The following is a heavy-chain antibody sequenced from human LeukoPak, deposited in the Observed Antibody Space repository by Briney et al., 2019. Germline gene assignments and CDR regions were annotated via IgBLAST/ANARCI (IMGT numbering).Heavy chain of an antibody. CDR2: INPNSGGT. J-gene: IGHJ6*03. Sequence: ASVKVSCKASGYILTGYYMHWVRQAPGQGLEWTGWINPNSGGTNYAQKFQGRVTMTRDTSISTAYMELSRLRSDDTAVYYCAVGYCSSTSCSMGGYYYYYYMDVWGKGTTVTVSS. V-gene: IGHV1-2*02. CDR1: GYILTGYY. CDR3: AVGYCSSTSCSMGGYYYYYYMDV. D-gene: IGHD2-2*01.